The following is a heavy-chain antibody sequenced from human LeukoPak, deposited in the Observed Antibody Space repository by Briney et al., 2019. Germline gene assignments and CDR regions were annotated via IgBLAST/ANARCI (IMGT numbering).Heavy chain of an antibody. Sequence: GGSLRLSCAAPGFTFSSYAMSRVRQAPGKGLEWVSAISGSGGSTYYADSVKGRFTISRDNSKNTLYLQMNSLRAEDTAVYYCAKSAAHYYGSGTATDYWGQGTLVTVSS. V-gene: IGHV3-23*01. D-gene: IGHD3-10*01. J-gene: IGHJ4*02. CDR2: ISGSGGST. CDR3: AKSAAHYYGSGTATDY. CDR1: GFTFSSYA.